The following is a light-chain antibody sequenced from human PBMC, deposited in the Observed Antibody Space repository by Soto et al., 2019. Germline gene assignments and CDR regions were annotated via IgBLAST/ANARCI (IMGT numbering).Light chain of an antibody. CDR2: DVS. Sequence: QSALTQPASVSGSPGQSITISCTGTSSDVGSYNYVSWYQQHPGRAPQLIIYDVSYRPSGVSNRFSGSKSGNTASLTISGLQAEDGADYYCSSCTSSSTIFGGGTKVTVL. V-gene: IGLV2-14*03. CDR3: SSCTSSSTI. CDR1: SSDVGSYNY. J-gene: IGLJ2*01.